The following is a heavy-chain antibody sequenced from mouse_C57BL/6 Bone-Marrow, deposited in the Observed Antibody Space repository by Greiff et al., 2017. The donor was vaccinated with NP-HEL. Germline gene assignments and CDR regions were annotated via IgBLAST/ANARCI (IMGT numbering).Heavy chain of an antibody. CDR3: ARVSSYDWYFDV. D-gene: IGHD1-1*01. Sequence: VQLQESGPGMVKPSQSLSLTCTVTGYSITSGYDWHWIRHFPGNKLEWMGYISYSGSTNYNPSLKSRISITHDTSKNHFFLKLNSVTTEDTATYCCARVSSYDWYFDVWGTGTTVTVSS. CDR1: GYSITSGYD. CDR2: ISYSGST. J-gene: IGHJ1*03. V-gene: IGHV3-1*01.